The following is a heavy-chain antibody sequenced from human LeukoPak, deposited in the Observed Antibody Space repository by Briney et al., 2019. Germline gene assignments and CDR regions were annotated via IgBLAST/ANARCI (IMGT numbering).Heavy chain of an antibody. CDR1: GGTFSSYA. J-gene: IGHJ4*02. V-gene: IGHV1-69*05. D-gene: IGHD6-6*01. CDR2: IIPIFGTA. CDR3: ARDLFGGSSFGFDY. Sequence: GSSVKVSCRASGGTFSSYAISWVRQAPGQGLEWMGRIIPIFGTANYAQKFQGRVTITTDESTSTAYMELSSLRSEDTAVYYCARDLFGGSSFGFDYWGQGTMVTVSS.